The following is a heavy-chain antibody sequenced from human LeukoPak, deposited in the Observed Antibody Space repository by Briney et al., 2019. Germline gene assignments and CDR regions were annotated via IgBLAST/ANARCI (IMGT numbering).Heavy chain of an antibody. CDR1: GGSFSGYY. CDR3: ASLVIPLSYGMDV. Sequence: SETLSLTCAVYGGSFSGYYWSWIRQPPGKGLEWIGEINHSGSTNYNPSLKSRVTTSVDTSKNQFSLKLSSVTAADTAVYYCASLVIPLSYGMDVWGQGTTVTVSS. J-gene: IGHJ6*02. V-gene: IGHV4-34*01. CDR2: INHSGST. D-gene: IGHD6-13*01.